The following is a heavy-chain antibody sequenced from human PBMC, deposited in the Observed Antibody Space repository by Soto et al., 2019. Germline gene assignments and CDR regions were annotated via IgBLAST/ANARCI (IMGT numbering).Heavy chain of an antibody. V-gene: IGHV3-53*01. CDR1: GFTVSSNY. CDR3: ARARTVPYYFDY. Sequence: GGSLRLSCAASGFTVSSNYMSWVRQAPGKGLEWVSVIYSGGSTYYADSVKGRFTISRDNSKNTLYLQRNSLRAEDTAVYYCARARTVPYYFDYWGQGTLVTVSS. CDR2: IYSGGST. J-gene: IGHJ4*02. D-gene: IGHD2-2*01.